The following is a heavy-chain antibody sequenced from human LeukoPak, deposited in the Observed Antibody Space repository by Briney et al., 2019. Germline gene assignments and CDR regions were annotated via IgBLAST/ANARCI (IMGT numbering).Heavy chain of an antibody. CDR3: ARTTVVSPRAFDY. D-gene: IGHD4-23*01. Sequence: GGSLRLSCAASGFTFISYAMHWVRQAPGKGLGCGAVISYDVNNKYYADSLKGRFPISRDHSKNTLYLQMNSRRAEDTAVYYCARTTVVSPRAFDYWGQGTLVTVSS. V-gene: IGHV3-30-3*01. CDR1: GFTFISYA. CDR2: ISYDVNNK. J-gene: IGHJ4*02.